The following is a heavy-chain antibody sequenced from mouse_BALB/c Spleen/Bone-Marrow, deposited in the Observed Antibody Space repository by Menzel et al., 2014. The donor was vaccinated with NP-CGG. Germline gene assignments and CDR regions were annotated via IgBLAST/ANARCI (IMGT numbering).Heavy chain of an antibody. CDR1: GYTFTSYY. V-gene: IGHV1S81*02. CDR2: INPSNGGT. CDR3: TRSNGNWFAY. D-gene: IGHD2-1*01. Sequence: VHLVESGAELVKPGASVKLSCKASGYTFTSYYMYWVKQRPGQGLEWIGEINPSNGGTNFNEKFKNKATLTVDKSSSTAYMQLSSLIFEDSAVYYCTRSNGNWFAYWGQRTLVTVSA. J-gene: IGHJ3*01.